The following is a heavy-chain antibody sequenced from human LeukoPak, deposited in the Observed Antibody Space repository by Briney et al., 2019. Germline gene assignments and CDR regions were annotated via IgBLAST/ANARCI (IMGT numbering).Heavy chain of an antibody. CDR1: GFTFSSYS. CDR2: ISSSSSYI. Sequence: GGSLRLSCAASGFTFSSYSMNWVRQAPGKGLEWVSSISSSSSYIYYADSVKGRFTISRDNAKNSLYLQMNSLRAEDTAEFFCARGSKTAGGTLDYWGQGTLVTVSS. J-gene: IGHJ4*02. D-gene: IGHD6-13*01. V-gene: IGHV3-21*01. CDR3: ARGSKTAGGTLDY.